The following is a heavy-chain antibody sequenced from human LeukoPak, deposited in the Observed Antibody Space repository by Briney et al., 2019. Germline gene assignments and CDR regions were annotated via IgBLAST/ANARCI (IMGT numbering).Heavy chain of an antibody. CDR1: GGSISSYY. CDR3: AREIAVAGLFDY. V-gene: IGHV4-59*12. J-gene: IGHJ4*02. CDR2: IYYSGST. D-gene: IGHD6-19*01. Sequence: SETLSLTCTVSGGSISSYYWSWIRQPPGKGLEWIGYIYYSGSTNYNPSLKSRVTMSVDTSKNQFSLKLSSVTAADTAVYFCAREIAVAGLFDYWGQGTLVTVSS.